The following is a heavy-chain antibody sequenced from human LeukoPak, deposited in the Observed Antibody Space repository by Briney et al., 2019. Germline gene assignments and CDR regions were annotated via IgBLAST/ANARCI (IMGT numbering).Heavy chain of an antibody. V-gene: IGHV3-23*01. J-gene: IGHJ6*02. CDR3: AKDLRREDILTGGAYYYYYGMDV. CDR2: ISGSGGST. Sequence: QPGGSLRLSCAASGFTFSSYAMSWVRQAPGKGLEWVSAISGSGGSTYYADSVKGRFTISRDNSKNTLYLKMNSLRAEDKAVYYCAKDLRREDILTGGAYYYYYGMDVWGQGTTVTVSS. CDR1: GFTFSSYA. D-gene: IGHD3-9*01.